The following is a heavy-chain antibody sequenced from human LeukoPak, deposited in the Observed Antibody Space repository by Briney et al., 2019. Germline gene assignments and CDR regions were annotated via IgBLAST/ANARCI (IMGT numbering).Heavy chain of an antibody. CDR3: TTGGDVTVAGTRAFDI. D-gene: IGHD6-19*01. Sequence: TGGSLRLSCAASGFSFNNYVMSWVRQAPGKGLEWVGRIKSEIDGGATDYAAPVQGRFTVSRDNSQATLYLQMNSLKTEDTAVYYCTTGGDVTVAGTRAFDIWGQGTMVTVSS. CDR1: GFSFNNYV. J-gene: IGHJ3*02. V-gene: IGHV3-15*01. CDR2: IKSEIDGGAT.